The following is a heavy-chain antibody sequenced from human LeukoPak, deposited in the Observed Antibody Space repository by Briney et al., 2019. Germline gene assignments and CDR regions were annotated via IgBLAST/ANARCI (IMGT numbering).Heavy chain of an antibody. V-gene: IGHV4-38-2*01. J-gene: IGHJ4*02. D-gene: IGHD3-22*01. CDR2: IYHSGST. Sequence: PSETLSLTCAGSGFSIRNGYYWGWIRQPTGKGLEWIGSIYHSGSTYYNPSLKSRVTISVDTSKNQFSLKLSSVTAADTAVYYCGRYNSGYYYYSDYWGQGTLVTVSS. CDR1: GFSIRNGYY. CDR3: GRYNSGYYYYSDY.